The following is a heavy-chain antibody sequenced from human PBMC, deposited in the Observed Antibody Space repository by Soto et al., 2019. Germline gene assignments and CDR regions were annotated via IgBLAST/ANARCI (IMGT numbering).Heavy chain of an antibody. CDR1: GFTFSSYA. V-gene: IGHV3-30-3*01. J-gene: IGHJ4*02. CDR2: ISYDGSNK. D-gene: IGHD2-8*01. Sequence: GGSLRLSCAASGFTFSSYAMHWVRQAPGKGLEWVAVISYDGSNKYYADSVKGRFTISRDNSKNTLYLQMNSLRAEDTAVYYRASPIVLNTFDYWGQGTLVTVSS. CDR3: ASPIVLNTFDY.